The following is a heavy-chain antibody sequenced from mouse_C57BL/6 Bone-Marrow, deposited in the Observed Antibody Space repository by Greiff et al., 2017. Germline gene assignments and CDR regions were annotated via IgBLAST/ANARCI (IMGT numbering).Heavy chain of an antibody. CDR2: IDPSDSYT. Sequence: VQLQQPGAELVKPGASVKLSCKASGYTFTSYWMQWVKQRPGQGLEWIGEIDPSDSYTNYNQKFKGKATLTVDTSSITAYMQLSSQTSEASAVYDCAREDSNYLYYFDYWGQGTTLTVSS. CDR1: GYTFTSYW. J-gene: IGHJ2*01. D-gene: IGHD2-5*01. V-gene: IGHV1-50*01. CDR3: AREDSNYLYYFDY.